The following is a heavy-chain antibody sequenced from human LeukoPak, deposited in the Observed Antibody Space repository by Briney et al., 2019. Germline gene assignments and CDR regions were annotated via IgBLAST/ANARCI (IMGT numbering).Heavy chain of an antibody. CDR2: ISYDGSNK. D-gene: IGHD6-13*01. V-gene: IGHV3-30-3*01. J-gene: IGHJ4*02. CDR1: GFTFSSYA. CDR3: ATDKGPSSRYENDY. Sequence: PGGSLRLSCAASGFTFSSYAIIWVRQAPGKGLEWVAFISYDGSNKYYADSVKGRFTVSSDNSKNTLYLQMNSLRPEDTAVYYCATDKGPSSRYENDYWGQGTLVTVSS.